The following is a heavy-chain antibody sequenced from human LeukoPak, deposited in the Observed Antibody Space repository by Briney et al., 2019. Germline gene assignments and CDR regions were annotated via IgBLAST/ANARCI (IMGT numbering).Heavy chain of an antibody. CDR2: IYYSGST. CDR3: ARATMIVATNWFDP. D-gene: IGHD3-22*01. CDR1: GGSISSGGSY. V-gene: IGHV4-31*03. Sequence: SQTLSLTCTVSGGSISSGGSYWSWIRQHPGKGLEWIGYIYYSGSTYYNPSLKSRVTISVDASKNQFSLKLSSVTAADTAVYYCARATMIVATNWFDPWGQGTLVTVSS. J-gene: IGHJ5*02.